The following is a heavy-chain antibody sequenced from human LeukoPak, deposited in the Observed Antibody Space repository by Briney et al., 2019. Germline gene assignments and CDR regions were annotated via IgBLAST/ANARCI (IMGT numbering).Heavy chain of an antibody. V-gene: IGHV7-4-1*02. J-gene: IGHJ6*02. CDR2: INTNTGNP. CDR1: GYTFTSYA. CDR3: ARVWESYYYDSSDPRIIYYYYGMDV. Sequence: ASVKVSCKASGYTFTSYAMNWVRQAPGQGLEWMGWINTNTGNPTYAQGFTGRFVFSLDTSVSTAYLQISSLKAEDTAVYYCARVWESYYYDSSDPRIIYYYYGMDVWGQGTTVTVSS. D-gene: IGHD3-22*01.